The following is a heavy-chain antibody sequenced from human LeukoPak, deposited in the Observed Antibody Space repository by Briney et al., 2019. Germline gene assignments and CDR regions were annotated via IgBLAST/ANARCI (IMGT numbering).Heavy chain of an antibody. CDR2: ISSSGSII. CDR3: ARGDTAMVDYYYYMDV. D-gene: IGHD5-18*01. Sequence: GGSLRLSCAASGFTFSSYEMNWVRQAPGNGLEWVSYISSSGSIIYYADSVKGRFTISRDNAKNSLYLQMNSLRAEEMAVYYCARGDTAMVDYYYYMDVWGKGPRSPSP. V-gene: IGHV3-48*03. CDR1: GFTFSSYE. J-gene: IGHJ6*03.